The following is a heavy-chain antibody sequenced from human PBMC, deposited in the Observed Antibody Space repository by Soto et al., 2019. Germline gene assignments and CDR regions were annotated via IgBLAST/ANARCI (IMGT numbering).Heavy chain of an antibody. CDR2: ISGSGGST. D-gene: IGHD6-19*01. J-gene: IGHJ6*02. CDR1: GGSVSSGSYY. V-gene: IGHV3-23*01. CDR3: ARDRLGYYGMDV. Sequence: PSETLSLTCTVSGGSVSSGSYYWSWIRQPPGKGLEWVSAISGSGGSTYYADSVKGRFTISRDNSKNTLYLQMNSLRDEDTAVYYCARDRLGYYGMDVWGQGTTVTVSS.